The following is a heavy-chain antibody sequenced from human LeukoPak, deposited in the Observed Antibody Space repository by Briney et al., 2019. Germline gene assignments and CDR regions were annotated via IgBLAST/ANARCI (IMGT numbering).Heavy chain of an antibody. CDR3: AREPPGY. J-gene: IGHJ4*02. V-gene: IGHV4-61*02. CDR2: IYTNGGA. Sequence: SETLCLTCTVSGGSVTSGNYYWNWIRLPAGKGLEWIGRIYTNGGASYNPSLKSRVTISIDASNNQFSLKLSCVTAADTAVYYCAREPPGYWGQGILVTVSS. CDR1: GGSVTSGNYY.